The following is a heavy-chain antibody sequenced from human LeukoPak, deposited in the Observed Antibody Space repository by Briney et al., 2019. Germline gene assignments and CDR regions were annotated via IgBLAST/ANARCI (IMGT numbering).Heavy chain of an antibody. CDR1: GFTFTSSA. Sequence: ASVKVSCKASGFTFTSSAVQWVRQARGQRLEWIGWIVVGSGNTNYAQKFQERVTITRDMSTSTAYMELSSLRSEDTAVYYCAADEYYDFWSGYYPYWGQGTLVTVSS. V-gene: IGHV1-58*01. J-gene: IGHJ4*02. CDR3: AADEYYDFWSGYYPY. CDR2: IVVGSGNT. D-gene: IGHD3-3*01.